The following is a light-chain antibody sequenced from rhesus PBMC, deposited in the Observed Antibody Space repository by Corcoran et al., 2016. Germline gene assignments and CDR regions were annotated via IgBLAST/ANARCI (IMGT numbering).Light chain of an antibody. Sequence: DIQMTQSPSSLSASVGDTVTITCRASQGIGRYLNWFQQKPGSAPKRLVYDASRVGSGVPSRFSGSGSGTDFTLAITSQQPEDFGTYACLQHTSYPYSFGQETKVEIK. CDR1: QGIGRY. V-gene: IGKV1-28*02. J-gene: IGKJ2*01. CDR2: DAS. CDR3: LQHTSYPYS.